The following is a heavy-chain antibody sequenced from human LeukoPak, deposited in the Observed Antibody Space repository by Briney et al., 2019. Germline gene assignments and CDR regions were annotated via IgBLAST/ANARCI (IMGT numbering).Heavy chain of an antibody. CDR1: GFTFSSYA. J-gene: IGHJ4*02. CDR3: ARDSRGYNWNHFDY. CDR2: ISGSGGST. V-gene: IGHV3-23*01. Sequence: GGSLGLSCAASGFTFSSYAMSWVGRAPGRGLEGVSAISGSGGSTYYADSVKGRFTISRDNSKNTLYLQMNSLRAEDTAVYYCARDSRGYNWNHFDYWGQGTLVTVSS. D-gene: IGHD1-20*01.